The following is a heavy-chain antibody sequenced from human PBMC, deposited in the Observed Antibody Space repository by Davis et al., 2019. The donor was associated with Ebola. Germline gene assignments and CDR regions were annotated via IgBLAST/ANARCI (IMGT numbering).Heavy chain of an antibody. CDR1: GGSFSGYY. J-gene: IGHJ6*03. D-gene: IGHD2-2*02. CDR2: INHSGIT. V-gene: IGHV4-34*01. CDR3: ARAGSVYCSSTSCYTSSYYYYYMDV. Sequence: PSETLSLTCAVYGGSFSGYYWSWIRQPPGKGLEWIGEINHSGITNYNPSLKSRVTISVDTSKNQFSLKLSSVTAADTAVYYCARAGSVYCSSTSCYTSSYYYYYMDVWGKGTTVTVSS.